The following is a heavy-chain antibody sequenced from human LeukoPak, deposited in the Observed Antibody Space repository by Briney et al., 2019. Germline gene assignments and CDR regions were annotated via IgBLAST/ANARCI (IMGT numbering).Heavy chain of an antibody. V-gene: IGHV4-4*09. CDR3: ARSSIVSRPDLLHS. D-gene: IGHD6-6*01. CDR2: IYTSGST. J-gene: IGHJ4*02. CDR1: GGSISSYY. Sequence: SETLSLTCTVSGGSISSYYWSWIRQPPGKGLEWIGYIYTSGSTNYNPSLKSRVTISVDTSKNQFSLKLSSVTAADTAVYYRARSSIVSRPDLLHSWGQGTLVTVSS.